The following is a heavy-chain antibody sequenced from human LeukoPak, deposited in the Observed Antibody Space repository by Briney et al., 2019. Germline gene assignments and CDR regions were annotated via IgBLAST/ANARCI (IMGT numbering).Heavy chain of an antibody. CDR1: GGTFSSYA. D-gene: IGHD6-13*01. CDR3: ARGLAAASGDY. Sequence: SVKVSCKASGGTFSSYAISWVRQAPGQVLEWMGRIIPILGIANYAQKFQGRVTITADKSTSTAYMELSSLRSEDTAVYYCARGLAAASGDYWGQGTLVTVSS. CDR2: IIPILGIA. V-gene: IGHV1-69*04. J-gene: IGHJ4*02.